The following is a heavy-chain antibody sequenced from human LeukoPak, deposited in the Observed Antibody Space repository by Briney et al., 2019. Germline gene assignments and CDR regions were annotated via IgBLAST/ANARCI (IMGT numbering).Heavy chain of an antibody. J-gene: IGHJ3*02. CDR2: IYHSGST. D-gene: IGHD3-22*01. Sequence: SETLSLTCTVSGGSISSGGYYWSWIRQPPGKGLEWIGYIYHSGSTYYNPSLKSRVTISVDRSKNQFSLKLSSVTAADTAVYYCARPIATMIVDAFDIWGQGTMVTVSS. CDR3: ARPIATMIVDAFDI. CDR1: GGSISSGGYY. V-gene: IGHV4-30-2*01.